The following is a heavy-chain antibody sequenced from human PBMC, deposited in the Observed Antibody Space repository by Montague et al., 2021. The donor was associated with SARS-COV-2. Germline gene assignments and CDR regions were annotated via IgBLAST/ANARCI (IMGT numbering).Heavy chain of an antibody. J-gene: IGHJ6*02. D-gene: IGHD2-2*02. CDR2: IYYSGST. Sequence: TLSLTCTVSGGSISSGGYYWSWIRQHPGKGLEWIGYIYYSGSTYYNPSLKSRVTISVDTSKNQFSLKLSSVTAADTAVYYCAIESLGYCSSTSCYRPHYGMDVWGQGTTVTVSS. CDR3: AIESLGYCSSTSCYRPHYGMDV. V-gene: IGHV4-31*03. CDR1: GGSISSGGYY.